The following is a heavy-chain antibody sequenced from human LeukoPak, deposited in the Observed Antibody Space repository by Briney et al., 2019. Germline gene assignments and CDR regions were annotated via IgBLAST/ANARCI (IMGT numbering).Heavy chain of an antibody. V-gene: IGHV3-23*01. Sequence: SGGSLRLSCAASGFTFSSYGMSWVRQAPGKGLEWVSTISSGGGNTYYADSVKGRFTISRDNSKNTLYLQMNSLRGEDTAIYYCARRDSSGYYYLVYWGQGTLVTVSS. CDR3: ARRDSSGYYYLVY. D-gene: IGHD3-22*01. CDR1: GFTFSSYG. J-gene: IGHJ4*02. CDR2: ISSGGGNT.